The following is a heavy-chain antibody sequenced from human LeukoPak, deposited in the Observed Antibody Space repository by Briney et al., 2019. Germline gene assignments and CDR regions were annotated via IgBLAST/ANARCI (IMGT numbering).Heavy chain of an antibody. CDR3: ARGTPGGGGFGY. Sequence: ASVKVSCKASGNSFTSYYMHWVRQAPGQGLEWMGIINPSGGSTSYAQKFQGSVTMTRDMSTSTVYMELSSLRSEDTAVYYCARGTPGGGGFGYWGQGTLVTVSS. CDR1: GNSFTSYY. D-gene: IGHD3-16*01. V-gene: IGHV1-46*01. CDR2: INPSGGST. J-gene: IGHJ4*02.